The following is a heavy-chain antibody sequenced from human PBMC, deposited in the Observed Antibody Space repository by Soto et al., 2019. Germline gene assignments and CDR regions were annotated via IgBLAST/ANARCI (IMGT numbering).Heavy chain of an antibody. CDR3: ARSIVTPSAMFDH. J-gene: IGHJ5*02. CDR2: IYRTGNT. D-gene: IGHD2-2*01. V-gene: IGHV4-30-2*01. CDR1: GGSVNRGGYS. Sequence: SLSLTCAVSGGSVNRGGYSWSWIRQTPGKGLEWLAYIYRTGNTIYNPSLNSRATISLDEPNNQFSLHLTSVTAADTAVYYCARSIVTPSAMFDHWGQGLLVTVSS.